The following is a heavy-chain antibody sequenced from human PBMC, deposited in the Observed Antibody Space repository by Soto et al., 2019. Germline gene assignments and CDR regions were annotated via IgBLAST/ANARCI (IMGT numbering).Heavy chain of an antibody. CDR3: ARRLVDTVSMDV. J-gene: IGHJ6*02. V-gene: IGHV3-48*02. CDR1: GFTFSSYN. CDR2: ISTSSTST. Sequence: EVQLVESGGGLVQPGGSLRLSCAASGFTFSSYNMIWVRQTPGKGLEWVSYISTSSTSTYYADSVKGRFTISRDNAQKLLYLQMNSLRDEDTAVYYCARRLVDTVSMDVWGQGTTVTVSS. D-gene: IGHD2-2*03.